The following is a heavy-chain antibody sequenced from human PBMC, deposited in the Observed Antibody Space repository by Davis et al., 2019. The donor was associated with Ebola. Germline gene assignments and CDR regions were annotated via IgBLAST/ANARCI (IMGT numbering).Heavy chain of an antibody. Sequence: GESLKISCAASGFTFSDYYMSWIRQAPGKGLEWVSYISSSSSYTNYADSVKGRFTISRDNAKNSLYLQMNSLRAEDTAVYYCASLMATATEGLDYWGQGTLVTVSS. V-gene: IGHV3-11*06. J-gene: IGHJ4*02. CDR3: ASLMATATEGLDY. CDR2: ISSSSSYT. D-gene: IGHD5-24*01. CDR1: GFTFSDYY.